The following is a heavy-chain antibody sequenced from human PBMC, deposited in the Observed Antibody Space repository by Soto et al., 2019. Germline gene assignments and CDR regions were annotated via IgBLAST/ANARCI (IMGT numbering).Heavy chain of an antibody. J-gene: IGHJ6*03. D-gene: IGHD3-3*01. Sequence: ASVKVSCKASGYTFTSYDINWVRQATGQGLEWMGWMNPNSGNTGYAQKFQGRVTMTRNTSISTAYMELSSLRSEDKAVYYCARASRRFLELGSHYYMDVWGKGITVTISS. V-gene: IGHV1-8*01. CDR1: GYTFTSYD. CDR2: MNPNSGNT. CDR3: ARASRRFLELGSHYYMDV.